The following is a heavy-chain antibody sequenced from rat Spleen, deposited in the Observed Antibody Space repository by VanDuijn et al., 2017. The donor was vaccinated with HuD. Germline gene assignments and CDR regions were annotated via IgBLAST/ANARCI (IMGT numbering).Heavy chain of an antibody. CDR1: GFTFSNYY. D-gene: IGHD1-11*01. Sequence: EVQLVESGGGLVQPGRSLKLSCEASGFTFSNYYMAWVRQAPTKGLEWVASISYDDTSTHYRDSVKGRFTISRDIAKSNLYLQMDSLRSEDTATYYCARREYGGFFGYFDYWGQGVMVTVSS. CDR2: ISYDDTST. V-gene: IGHV5-20*01. J-gene: IGHJ2*01. CDR3: ARREYGGFFGYFDY.